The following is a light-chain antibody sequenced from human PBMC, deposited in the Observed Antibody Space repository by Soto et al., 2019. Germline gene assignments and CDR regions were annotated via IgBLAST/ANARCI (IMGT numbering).Light chain of an antibody. CDR3: AAWDDSLNGYV. V-gene: IGLV1-44*01. J-gene: IGLJ1*01. CDR2: GSD. Sequence: QSVLTQPRSASGTPGQRVTISYSGSSSNIGSKTVNWYQQLPGTAPKLLIYGSDQRPSGVPDRFSGSKSGTSASLAISGLQSEDEADYSCAAWDDSLNGYVFGTETKVTVL. CDR1: SSNIGSKT.